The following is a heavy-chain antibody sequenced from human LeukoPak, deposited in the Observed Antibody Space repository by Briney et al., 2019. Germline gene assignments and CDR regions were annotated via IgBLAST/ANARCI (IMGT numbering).Heavy chain of an antibody. CDR1: GFIVVRNY. V-gene: IGHV3-53*01. D-gene: IGHD3-22*01. J-gene: IGHJ4*02. CDR3: ARGPTDYDSSGYWDY. Sequence: GGSLRLSRAASGFIVVRNYLSWVRQAPGKGLEWVSVIYPGGVTHYGDSVKGRFTISRDNSKNTVYLQMNSLRDEDTAVYYCARGPTDYDSSGYWDYWGQGTLVTVSS. CDR2: IYPGGVT.